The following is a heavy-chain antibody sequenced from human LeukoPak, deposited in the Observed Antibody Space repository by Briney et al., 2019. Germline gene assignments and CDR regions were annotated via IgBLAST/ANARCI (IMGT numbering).Heavy chain of an antibody. CDR1: GDSVSSSRNV. D-gene: IGHD1-1*01. V-gene: IGHV6-1*01. Sequence: SQTLSLTCAISGDSVSSSRNVWNWIRQSPSRGLEWLGRTYYGSKWNNDYAASLKSRITVNPDTSKNQFSLQLNSATPEDTAVYYCARGAMRTGFDSWGQGTLVTVSA. CDR2: TYYGSKWNN. J-gene: IGHJ4*02. CDR3: ARGAMRTGFDS.